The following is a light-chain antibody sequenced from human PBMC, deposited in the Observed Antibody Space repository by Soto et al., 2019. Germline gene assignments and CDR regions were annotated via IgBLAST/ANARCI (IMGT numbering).Light chain of an antibody. Sequence: QSVLTQPPSVSGAPGQRVTISCTGSSSNIGAGYDVHWYQQLPGTAPKLLIYGNTNRPSGVPDRFSGSNFGTSASLTITGLRAEDEAHYYCQSYDSSLIFGGGTKLTVL. J-gene: IGLJ2*01. CDR2: GNT. CDR3: QSYDSSLI. CDR1: SSNIGAGYD. V-gene: IGLV1-40*01.